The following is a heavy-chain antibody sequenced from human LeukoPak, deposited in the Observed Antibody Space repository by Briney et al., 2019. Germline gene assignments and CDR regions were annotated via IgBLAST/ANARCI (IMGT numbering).Heavy chain of an antibody. J-gene: IGHJ4*02. CDR2: IRYDGSNK. V-gene: IGHV3-30*02. Sequence: GGSLRLSCAASGFTFSSYAMHWVRQAPGKGLEWVAFIRYDGSNKYYADSVKGRFTISRDNSKNTLYLQMNSLRAEDTAVYYCAKDSGDYYDSSGLGYWGQGTLVTVSS. CDR3: AKDSGDYYDSSGLGY. CDR1: GFTFSSYA. D-gene: IGHD3-22*01.